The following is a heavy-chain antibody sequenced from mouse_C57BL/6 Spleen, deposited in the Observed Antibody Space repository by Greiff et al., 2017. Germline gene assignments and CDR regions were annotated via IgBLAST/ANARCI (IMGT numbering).Heavy chain of an antibody. CDR2: IDPSDSET. Sequence: QVQLQQPGAELVRPGSSVKLSCKASGYTFTSYWMHWVKQRPIQGLEWIGNIDPSDSETPYNQKFKDKATLTVDKSSIPAYMQLSSLTSEDSAVYYCARSDGNYFDYWGQGTTLTVSS. D-gene: IGHD2-1*01. CDR3: ARSDGNYFDY. V-gene: IGHV1-52*01. CDR1: GYTFTSYW. J-gene: IGHJ2*01.